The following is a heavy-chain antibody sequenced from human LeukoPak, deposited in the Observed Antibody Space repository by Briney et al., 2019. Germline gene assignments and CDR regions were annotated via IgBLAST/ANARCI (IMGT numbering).Heavy chain of an antibody. CDR2: ISSSGSTI. Sequence: AGGSLRLSCAASGSTFSSYEMNWVRQAPGKGLEWVSYISSSGSTIYYADSVKGRFTISRDNAKNSLYLQMNSLRAEDTAVYYCARGAEWLGFDYWGQGTLVTVSS. CDR1: GSTFSSYE. V-gene: IGHV3-48*03. D-gene: IGHD6-19*01. CDR3: ARGAEWLGFDY. J-gene: IGHJ4*02.